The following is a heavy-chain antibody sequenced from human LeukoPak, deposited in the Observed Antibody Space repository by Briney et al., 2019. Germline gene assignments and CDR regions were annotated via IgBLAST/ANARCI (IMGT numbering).Heavy chain of an antibody. D-gene: IGHD3-22*01. CDR1: GGSISSGSYY. V-gene: IGHV4-61*02. Sequence: PSQTLSLTCTVSGGSISSGSYYWSWIRQPAGKGREWIGRIYTSGSTNYNPSLKSRVTISVDTSKNQFSLKLSSVTAADTAVYYCARTGRYYDSSGYYYSNDYWGQGTLVTVSS. J-gene: IGHJ4*02. CDR3: ARTGRYYDSSGYYYSNDY. CDR2: IYTSGST.